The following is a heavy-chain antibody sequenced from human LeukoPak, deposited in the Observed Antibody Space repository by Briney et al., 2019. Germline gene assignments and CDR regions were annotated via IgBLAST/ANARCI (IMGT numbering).Heavy chain of an antibody. CDR3: ARVRSGYSHENYFDY. CDR2: IRYDGSNK. V-gene: IGHV3-30*02. J-gene: IGHJ4*02. Sequence: GGSLRLSCAASGFTFSSYGMHWVRQAPGKGLEWVAFIRYDGSNKYYADSVKGRFTISRDNAKDSLYLQMNSLRAEDTAVYYCARVRSGYSHENYFDYWGQGTLVTVSS. D-gene: IGHD5-18*01. CDR1: GFTFSSYG.